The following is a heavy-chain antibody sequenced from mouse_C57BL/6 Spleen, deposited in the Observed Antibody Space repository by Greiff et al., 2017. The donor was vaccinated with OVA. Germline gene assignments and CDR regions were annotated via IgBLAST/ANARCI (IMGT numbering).Heavy chain of an antibody. V-gene: IGHV5-17*01. CDR2: ISSGSSTI. Sequence: EVKVEESGGGLVKPGGSLKLSCAASGFTFSDYGMHWVRQAPEKGLEWVAYISSGSSTIYYADTVKGRFTISRDNAKNNLFLQMTSRRSEDTAMNYWARTYGSSLGWYFDVWGKGTTVTVSS. J-gene: IGHJ1*03. D-gene: IGHD1-1*01. CDR3: ARTYGSSLGWYFDV. CDR1: GFTFSDYG.